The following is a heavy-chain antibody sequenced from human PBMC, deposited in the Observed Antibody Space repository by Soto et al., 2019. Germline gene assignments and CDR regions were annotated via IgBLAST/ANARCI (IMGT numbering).Heavy chain of an antibody. J-gene: IGHJ3*02. CDR2: IMPGGGST. Sequence: ASVKVSCKASGYAFTNYHLHWLRQAPGKGPEWMGIIMPGGGSTGYAQQFRGRLTMTRDTSTSTVYMEMNSLRSDDTAVYYCARELATITLDAFDIWGQGTMVTVSS. V-gene: IGHV1-46*01. CDR3: ARELATITLDAFDI. D-gene: IGHD4-4*01. CDR1: GYAFTNYH.